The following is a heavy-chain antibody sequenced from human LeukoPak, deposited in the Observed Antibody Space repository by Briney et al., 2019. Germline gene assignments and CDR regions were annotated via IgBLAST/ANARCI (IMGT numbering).Heavy chain of an antibody. J-gene: IGHJ4*02. Sequence: GRSLRLSCAASGFTFSSYAMHWVRQAPGKGLEWVAVISYDGSNKYYADSVKGRFTISRDNYKNTLYLQMNSLRAEDTAVYYCARDRLLWFGELSYYFDYWGQGTLVTVSS. V-gene: IGHV3-30*04. CDR2: ISYDGSNK. D-gene: IGHD3-10*01. CDR1: GFTFSSYA. CDR3: ARDRLLWFGELSYYFDY.